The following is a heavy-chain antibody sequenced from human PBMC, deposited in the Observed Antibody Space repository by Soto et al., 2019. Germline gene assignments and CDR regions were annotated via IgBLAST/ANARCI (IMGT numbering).Heavy chain of an antibody. V-gene: IGHV3-48*02. Sequence: PGGSLRLSCEGSRFTFSAYAMNWVRQAPGKGLEWVSYISRRSDTLYYADSVKGRFTISRDNAKNSVYLQVNNLRDEDTAVYYCARDWDIVILSVPIPNYNYGMDVWGQGTTVTVPS. CDR1: RFTFSAYA. CDR3: ARDWDIVILSVPIPNYNYGMDV. D-gene: IGHD2-15*01. CDR2: ISRRSDTL. J-gene: IGHJ6*02.